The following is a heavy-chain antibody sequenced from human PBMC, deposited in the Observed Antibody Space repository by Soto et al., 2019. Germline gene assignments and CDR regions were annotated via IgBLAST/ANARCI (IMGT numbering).Heavy chain of an antibody. CDR3: ARAESPYSGNYYAIGYYYGMDV. CDR1: GGTFSSYA. Sequence: QVQLVQSGAEVKKPGSSVKVSCKASGGTFSSYAISWVRQAPGQGLEWMGGIIPFFGTANYAQKFQGRITTTADEATSTAYMELSSLRPEDTAVYYCARAESPYSGNYYAIGYYYGMDVWGQGTTVTVSS. V-gene: IGHV1-69*01. D-gene: IGHD1-26*01. CDR2: IIPFFGTA. J-gene: IGHJ6*02.